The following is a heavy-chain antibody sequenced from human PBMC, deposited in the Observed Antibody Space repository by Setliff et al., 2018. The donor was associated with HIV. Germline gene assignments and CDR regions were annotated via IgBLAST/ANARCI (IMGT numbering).Heavy chain of an antibody. V-gene: IGHV4-61*08. J-gene: IGHJ6*02. D-gene: IGHD6-6*01. Sequence: SETLSLTCSVSGDSISSGGHYWSWIRQSPGKGLEWIGYIHYSGSTYFNPSLKSRVTISVDTSKNQFSLKLRSVAAADTALFYCARVGYSNSSYGMDVWGQGTTVTVSS. CDR3: ARVGYSNSSYGMDV. CDR2: IHYSGST. CDR1: GDSISSGGHY.